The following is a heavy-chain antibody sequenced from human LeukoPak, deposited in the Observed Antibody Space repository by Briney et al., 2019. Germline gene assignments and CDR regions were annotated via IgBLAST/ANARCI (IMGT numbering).Heavy chain of an antibody. V-gene: IGHV3-30*18. CDR1: GFTFSSYG. D-gene: IGHD4-17*01. CDR2: ISYDGSNK. Sequence: GRSLRLSCAASGFTFSSYGMHWVRQAPGKGLEWVAVISYDGSNKYYADSVKGRFTISRDSSKNTLYLQMNSLRAEDTAVYYCAKVRGLRSVRGGYYYGMDVWGQGTTVTVSS. J-gene: IGHJ6*02. CDR3: AKVRGLRSVRGGYYYGMDV.